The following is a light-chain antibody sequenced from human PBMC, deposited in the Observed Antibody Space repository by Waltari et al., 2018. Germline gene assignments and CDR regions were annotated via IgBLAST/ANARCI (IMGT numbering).Light chain of an antibody. J-gene: IGLJ3*02. CDR1: SSNIGLNY. Sequence: QSVLTQPPSVSAAPGQKVAISCSGTSSNIGLNYVSWYQQFPGTAPKPLIYDNNKRPSGIPDRFSGSKSGTSATLGITGLQTGDEADYYCGTWDSSLSAAVFGGGTKLTVL. CDR3: GTWDSSLSAAV. V-gene: IGLV1-51*01. CDR2: DNN.